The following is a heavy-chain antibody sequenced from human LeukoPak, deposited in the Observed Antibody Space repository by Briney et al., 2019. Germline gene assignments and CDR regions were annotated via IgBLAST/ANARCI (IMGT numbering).Heavy chain of an antibody. Sequence: SETLSLTCTVSGGSISSDYWSWIRQPPGKGLEWIGYTYYSGSTNYNPSLKSRVTMSVDTSKNQFSLQLNSVTPEDTAVYYCARETGTFNYWGQGTLVTVSS. J-gene: IGHJ4*02. CDR3: ARETGTFNY. V-gene: IGHV4-59*12. CDR1: GGSISSDY. D-gene: IGHD1-14*01. CDR2: TYYSGST.